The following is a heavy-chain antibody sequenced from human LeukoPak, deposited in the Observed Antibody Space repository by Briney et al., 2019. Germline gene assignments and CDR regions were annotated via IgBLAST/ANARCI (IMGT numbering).Heavy chain of an antibody. CDR2: IYYSGSA. CDR1: GGSISSYY. V-gene: IGHV4-59*01. CDR3: ARVREYSGYYGFDY. Sequence: SETLSLTCTVSGGSISSYYWSWIRQPPGKGLEWIGYIYYSGSANYNPSLKSRVTISVDTSKNRFSLNLSSVTAADTAVYYCARVREYSGYYGFDYWGQGALVTVSS. D-gene: IGHD5-12*01. J-gene: IGHJ4*02.